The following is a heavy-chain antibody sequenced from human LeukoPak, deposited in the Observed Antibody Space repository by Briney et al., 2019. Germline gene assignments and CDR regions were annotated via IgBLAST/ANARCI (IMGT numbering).Heavy chain of an antibody. J-gene: IGHJ4*02. CDR2: IKKDGSEK. Sequence: GGSLRLSCAASGFTFSSYWMSWVRQAPGKGLEWVANIKKDGSEKYYVDSVRGRFTISRDNAKTSLYLQMISLRAEDTAVYYCARHLSGVTGYTYGRGIDYWGQGTLVTVSS. CDR3: ARHLSGVTGYTYGRGIDY. CDR1: GFTFSSYW. D-gene: IGHD5-18*01. V-gene: IGHV3-7*01.